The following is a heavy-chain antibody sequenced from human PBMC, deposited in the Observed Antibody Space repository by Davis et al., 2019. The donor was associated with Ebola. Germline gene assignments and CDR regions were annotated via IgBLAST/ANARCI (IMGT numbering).Heavy chain of an antibody. J-gene: IGHJ6*02. V-gene: IGHV3-30-3*01. CDR2: ISYDGSNK. CDR3: ARDRTRIAAVRRGMDV. D-gene: IGHD6-13*01. Sequence: PGGSLRLSCAASGFTFSSYAMHWVRQAPGKGLEWVAVISYDGSNKYYADSVKGRFTISRDNAKNSLYLQMNSLRAEDTAVYYCARDRTRIAAVRRGMDVWGQGTTVTVSS. CDR1: GFTFSSYA.